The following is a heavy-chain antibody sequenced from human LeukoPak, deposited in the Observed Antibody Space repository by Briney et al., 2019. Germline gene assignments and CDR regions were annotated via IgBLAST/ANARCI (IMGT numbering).Heavy chain of an antibody. CDR3: ARDMVRGVILGYYYYGMDV. CDR1: GYTFTIYG. Sequence: VASVKVSCKAAGYTFTIYGISWVRQAPGQGLEWMGWISAYNGNTNYAQKLQGRVTMTTDTSTSTAYMELRSLRSDDTAVYYCARDMVRGVILGYYYYGMDVWGQGTTVTVSS. V-gene: IGHV1-18*01. D-gene: IGHD3-10*01. J-gene: IGHJ6*02. CDR2: ISAYNGNT.